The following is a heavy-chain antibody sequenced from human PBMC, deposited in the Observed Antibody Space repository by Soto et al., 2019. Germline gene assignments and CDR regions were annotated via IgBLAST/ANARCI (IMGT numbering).Heavy chain of an antibody. CDR1: GGSITSYY. D-gene: IGHD6-19*01. Sequence: SETLSLTCTVSGGSITSYYWSWIRQPPGKGLEFIGYIYYSGSTNYNPSLKSRVTISVDTSKNQFSLKLSSVTAADTAVYFCARRGYSSGWYYFDYWGQGALVTVSS. J-gene: IGHJ4*02. CDR3: ARRGYSSGWYYFDY. CDR2: IYYSGST. V-gene: IGHV4-59*01.